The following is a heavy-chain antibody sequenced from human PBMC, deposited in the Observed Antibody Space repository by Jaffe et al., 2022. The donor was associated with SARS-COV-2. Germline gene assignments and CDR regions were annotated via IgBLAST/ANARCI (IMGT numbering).Heavy chain of an antibody. Sequence: EVQLLESGGGLVQPGGSLRLSCAASGFTFSSYAMSWVRQAPGKGLEWVSTISNSGSNTYYADSGKGRFTISRDNSKNTLDLQLNSLRAEDTAIYYCARDRTWEGPFDYWGQGTLVTVSS. CDR3: ARDRTWEGPFDY. D-gene: IGHD1-26*01. CDR2: ISNSGSNT. CDR1: GFTFSSYA. V-gene: IGHV3-23*01. J-gene: IGHJ4*02.